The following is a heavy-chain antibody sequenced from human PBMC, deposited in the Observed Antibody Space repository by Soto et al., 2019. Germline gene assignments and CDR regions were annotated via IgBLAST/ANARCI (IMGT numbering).Heavy chain of an antibody. CDR2: ISSSGSTI. CDR3: ARLDGNSYDSSGYYYYCCGMDV. CDR1: GFTFSDYY. D-gene: IGHD3-22*01. V-gene: IGHV3-11*01. J-gene: IGHJ6*02. Sequence: QVQLVESGGGLVKPGGSLRLSCAASGFTFSDYYMSWIRQAPGKGLEWVSYISSSGSTIYYADPVKGQFTISRDNAKNALDLQMNSLRAEETAVYYCARLDGNSYDSSGYYYYCCGMDVWGQGTTVTVSS.